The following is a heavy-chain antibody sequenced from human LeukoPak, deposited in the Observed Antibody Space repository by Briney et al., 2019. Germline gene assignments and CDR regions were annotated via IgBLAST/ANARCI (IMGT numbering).Heavy chain of an antibody. CDR3: ARVIAVGGPVRAFDI. D-gene: IGHD6-19*01. V-gene: IGHV4-59*01. CDR1: GGSISSYY. CDR2: IYYSGST. J-gene: IGHJ3*02. Sequence: PSETLSLTCTVSGGSISSYYWSWIRQPPGKGLEWIGYIYYSGSTNYNPSLKSRVTISVDTSKNQFSLKLSSVTAADTAVYYCARVIAVGGPVRAFDIWGQGTMVTVSS.